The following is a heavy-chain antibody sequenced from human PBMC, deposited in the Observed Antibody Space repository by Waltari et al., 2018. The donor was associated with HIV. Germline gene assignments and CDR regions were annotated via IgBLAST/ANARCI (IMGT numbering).Heavy chain of an antibody. CDR2: IFSDGTNR. CDR3: AKDSVAFGTRAYFDS. CDR1: GFTFNYYA. Sequence: QVRLVESGGDVVQPGRSLRLSCATSGFTFNYYAMHWVRQAPGKGRGWVAVIFSDGTNRYYIDSVKGRFSISRDNSKNMLFLQMSDLRPEDTAMYYCAKDSVAFGTRAYFDSWGPGTLVTVSP. D-gene: IGHD1-1*01. V-gene: IGHV3-30*18. J-gene: IGHJ4*02.